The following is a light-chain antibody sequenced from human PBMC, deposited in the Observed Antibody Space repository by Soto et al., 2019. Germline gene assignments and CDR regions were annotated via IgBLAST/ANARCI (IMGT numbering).Light chain of an antibody. CDR3: HSYDSSLSGYV. CDR1: RSNIGAGYD. Sequence: QSVLTQPPSVSGAPGQRVTISCTGSRSNIGAGYDVHWYQQLPGTAPKLLIYGNSNRPSGVPDRFSGSKSGTSASLAITGLQAEDEADYYCHSYDSSLSGYVFGTGTKVTVL. V-gene: IGLV1-40*01. J-gene: IGLJ1*01. CDR2: GNS.